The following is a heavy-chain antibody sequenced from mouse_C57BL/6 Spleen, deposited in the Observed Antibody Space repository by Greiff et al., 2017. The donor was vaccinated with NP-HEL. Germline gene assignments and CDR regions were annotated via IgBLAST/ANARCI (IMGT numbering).Heavy chain of an antibody. V-gene: IGHV5-6*01. Sequence: EVKLMESGGDLVKPGGSLKLSCAASGFTFSSYGMSWVRQTPDKRLEWVATISSGGSYPYYPDSVKGRFTISRNNAKNTLYLQMSSLKSEDTAMYYCARGGHLSTMVTPRYFDVRGTGTTVTVSS. CDR1: GFTFSSYG. CDR3: ARGGHLSTMVTPRYFDV. J-gene: IGHJ1*03. CDR2: ISSGGSYP. D-gene: IGHD2-2*01.